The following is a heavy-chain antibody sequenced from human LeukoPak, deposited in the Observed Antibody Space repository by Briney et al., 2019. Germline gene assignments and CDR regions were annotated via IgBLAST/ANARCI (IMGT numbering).Heavy chain of an antibody. Sequence: SQTLSLTCTVSGGSISSGGYYWSWIRQHPGKGLEWIGYIYYSGSTYYNPSLKSRVTISVDTSKNQFSLKLSSVTAADTAVYYCARVKPAIRGYNWNYLDYWGQGTPVTVSS. D-gene: IGHD1-20*01. CDR1: GGSISSGGYY. V-gene: IGHV4-31*03. CDR2: IYYSGST. CDR3: ARVKPAIRGYNWNYLDY. J-gene: IGHJ4*02.